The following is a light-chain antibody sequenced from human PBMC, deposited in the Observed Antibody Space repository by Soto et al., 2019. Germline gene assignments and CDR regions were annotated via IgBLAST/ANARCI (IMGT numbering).Light chain of an antibody. CDR1: SSDVGAYNY. V-gene: IGLV2-14*01. Sequence: QSALTQPASVSGSPGQSITISCTGTSSDVGAYNYVCWYQQHPGKAPKLMIWDVYNRPSGVSHRFSGSKSGNTASLTIFGLRAEDEADYYCSSFTTRSSYVFGTGTKLTVL. CDR2: DVY. CDR3: SSFTTRSSYV. J-gene: IGLJ1*01.